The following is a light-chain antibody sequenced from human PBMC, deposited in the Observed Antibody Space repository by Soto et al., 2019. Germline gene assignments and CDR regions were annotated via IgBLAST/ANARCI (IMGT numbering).Light chain of an antibody. Sequence: PGERATLSCRASQTISSNYLAWYQQKPGQAPRLLIYDASNRATGIPARFSGSGSGTDFTLTISRLEPEDFAVYYCQQYDSSPETFGPGTKVDIK. J-gene: IGKJ3*01. CDR1: QTISSNY. V-gene: IGKV3-20*01. CDR2: DAS. CDR3: QQYDSSPET.